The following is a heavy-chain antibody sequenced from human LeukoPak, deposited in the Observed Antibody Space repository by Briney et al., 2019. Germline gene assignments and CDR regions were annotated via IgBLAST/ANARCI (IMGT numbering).Heavy chain of an antibody. D-gene: IGHD1-7*01. J-gene: IGHJ3*02. CDR3: AKVSNGNYAGDAFDI. Sequence: SGGSLRLSCAASGFTFSGYAMTWVRQAPGKGLEWVSAISGGGGSTYYADSVKGRFTIPRDNSKNTLYLQMSSLRADDTAVYYCAKVSNGNYAGDAFDIWGQGTMVTVSS. CDR2: ISGGGGST. V-gene: IGHV3-23*01. CDR1: GFTFSGYA.